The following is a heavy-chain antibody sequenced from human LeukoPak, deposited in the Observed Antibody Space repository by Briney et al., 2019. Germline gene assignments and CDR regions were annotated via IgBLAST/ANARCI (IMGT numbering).Heavy chain of an antibody. V-gene: IGHV3-48*02. D-gene: IGHD6-13*01. CDR3: ARDRTAAAGGNNWFDP. J-gene: IGHJ5*02. CDR1: GFTFSSYS. CDR2: ISSSSSTI. Sequence: GGSLRLSCAASGFTFSSYSMNWVRQVPGKGLEGVSYISSSSSTIYYADSVKGRFTISRDNAKNSLYLQMNSLRDEDTAVYYCARDRTAAAGGNNWFDPWGQGTLVTVSS.